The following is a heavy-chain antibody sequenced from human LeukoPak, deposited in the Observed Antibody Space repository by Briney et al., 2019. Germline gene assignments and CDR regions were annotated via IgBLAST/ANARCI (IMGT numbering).Heavy chain of an antibody. V-gene: IGHV1-18*01. CDR1: GYTFTSYG. J-gene: IGHJ6*02. CDR3: ARVGKYYYGSGSYYPDMDV. CDR2: ISAYNGNT. D-gene: IGHD3-10*01. Sequence: ASVKVSCKASGYTFTSYGISWVRQAPGQGLEWMGWISAYNGNTNYAQKLQGRVTMTTDTSTSTAYMELRSLRSDDTAVYYCARVGKYYYGSGSYYPDMDVRGQGTTVTVSS.